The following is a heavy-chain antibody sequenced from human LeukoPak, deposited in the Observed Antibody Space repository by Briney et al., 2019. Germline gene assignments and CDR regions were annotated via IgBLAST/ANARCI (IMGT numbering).Heavy chain of an antibody. J-gene: IGHJ4*02. CDR1: RGSISSYI. Sequence: PETLSLTCAVSRGSISSYIWSGIPQPPGRGVEWIWYVYYSVGTTYNPHLKRRVTISVDTSTKQLSLNLSSVTPAHTAVYFCARDFYLDGYLFFDHWGQGTRVSVSS. D-gene: IGHD5-24*01. CDR3: ARDFYLDGYLFFDH. V-gene: IGHV4-59*01. CDR2: VYYSVGT.